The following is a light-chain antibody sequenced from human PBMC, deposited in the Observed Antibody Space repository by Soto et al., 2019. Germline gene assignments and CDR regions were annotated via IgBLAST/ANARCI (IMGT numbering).Light chain of an antibody. CDR2: DAS. V-gene: IGKV3-11*01. Sequence: EIVLTQSPATLSLSPGERATLSCRASQSVNTYLAWYQQRPGQAPRLLMYDASNRATGIPARFSGRGSGTDFTLTINSLDPEDFAFYYWQQRSNWPLTFGGGTKVEIK. CDR1: QSVNTY. CDR3: QQRSNWPLT. J-gene: IGKJ4*01.